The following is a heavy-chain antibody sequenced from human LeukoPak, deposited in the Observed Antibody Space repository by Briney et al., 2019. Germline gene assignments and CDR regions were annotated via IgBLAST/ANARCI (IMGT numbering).Heavy chain of an antibody. CDR2: ISSSGRII. Sequence: PGGSLRLSCAASGFIFSDYNMIWIRQAPGRGLEWVSFISSSGRIIYYTDSVKGRFTISRDIAKNSLNLQMNSLRAEDTAVYYCARDNRGVDYWGQGTLVTVSS. J-gene: IGHJ4*02. CDR3: ARDNRGVDY. CDR1: GFIFSDYN. V-gene: IGHV3-11*01. D-gene: IGHD2/OR15-2a*01.